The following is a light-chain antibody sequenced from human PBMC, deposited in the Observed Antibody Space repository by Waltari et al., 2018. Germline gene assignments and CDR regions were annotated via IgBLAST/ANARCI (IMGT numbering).Light chain of an antibody. CDR2: GST. V-gene: IGLV1-40*01. Sequence: QSVLTQPPSVSGAPGQRVTISCTGRGSNIGAGYAAHWYQQLPRAAPKLLIYGSTSRPLGVPARFFGSTSGTSASLAIIGLQAEDEAEYYCQSYDTSLSVVFGGGTKLTVL. CDR3: QSYDTSLSVV. CDR1: GSNIGAGYA. J-gene: IGLJ3*02.